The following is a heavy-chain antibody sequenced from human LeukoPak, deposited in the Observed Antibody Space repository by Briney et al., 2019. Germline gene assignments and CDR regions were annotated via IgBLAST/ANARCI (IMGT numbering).Heavy chain of an antibody. D-gene: IGHD2-8*01. J-gene: IGHJ4*02. Sequence: GGSLRLSCAASGSTFSSYAMSWVRQAPGKGLEWVSAISGSGGSTYYADSVKGRFTISRDNSKNTLSPQMNSLSAEDTAVYYCANLSSAGVLMVYGGGIDYWGQGTLVTVSS. V-gene: IGHV3-23*01. CDR2: ISGSGGST. CDR3: ANLSSAGVLMVYGGGIDY. CDR1: GSTFSSYA.